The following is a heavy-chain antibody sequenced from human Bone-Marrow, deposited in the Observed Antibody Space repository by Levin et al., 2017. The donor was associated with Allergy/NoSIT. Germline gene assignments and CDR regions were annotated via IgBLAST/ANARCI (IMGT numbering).Heavy chain of an antibody. CDR1: SDSISSSSYY. D-gene: IGHD3-22*01. CDR3: ARGVVVVVTNVSVYNWFDP. V-gene: IGHV4-39*01. J-gene: IGHJ5*02. CDR2: ISYSGSI. Sequence: MPSETLSLTCTVSSDSISSSSYYWGWIRQPPGKGLEWIGSISYSGSIYYNPSLKSPVTLSVDTSKNQFSLKLSSVTAADTAVYYCARGVVVVVTNVSVYNWFDPWGQGTLVTVSS.